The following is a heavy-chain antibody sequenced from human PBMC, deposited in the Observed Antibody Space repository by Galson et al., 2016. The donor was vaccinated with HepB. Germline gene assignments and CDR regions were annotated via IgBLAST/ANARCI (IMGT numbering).Heavy chain of an antibody. CDR2: IIASVGIT. V-gene: IGHV3-23*01. CDR3: AKNHGGDPHYYYAMDV. J-gene: IGHJ6*02. D-gene: IGHD2-21*02. Sequence: SLRLSCAASGFTFRNYAMTWVRQATGQGLQWVSSIIASVGITYYVDSVKGRFTISRDNSKNALYLQMNSLRAEDTAVYYCAKNHGGDPHYYYAMDVWGQGTTVTVSS. CDR1: GFTFRNYA.